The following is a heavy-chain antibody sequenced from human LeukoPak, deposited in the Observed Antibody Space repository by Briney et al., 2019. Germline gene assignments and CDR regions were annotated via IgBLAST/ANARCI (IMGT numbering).Heavy chain of an antibody. Sequence: ASVKVSCKASGGTFSSYAISWVRQAPGQGLEWMGGIIPIFGTANYAQKFQGRVTITADESTSTAYMELSSLRSKDTAVYYCARNLYYDSPSLYYYYGMDVWGQGTTVTVSS. V-gene: IGHV1-69*13. D-gene: IGHD3-22*01. CDR3: ARNLYYDSPSLYYYYGMDV. CDR1: GGTFSSYA. J-gene: IGHJ6*02. CDR2: IIPIFGTA.